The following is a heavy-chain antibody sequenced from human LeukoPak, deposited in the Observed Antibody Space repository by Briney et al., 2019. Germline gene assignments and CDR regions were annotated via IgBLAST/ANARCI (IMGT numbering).Heavy chain of an antibody. CDR2: TYYRSKWYN. CDR1: XXXVSXXSXX. D-gene: IGHD1-1*01. Sequence: SQXXXLTCXXSXXXVSXXSXXWTXSRQSPSRGLEWLGRTYYRSKWYNHYALSVKSRITINPDTSKNQFSLQLNSVTPEDTAVYYCARDRLERTDAFDIWGQGTMVTVSS. V-gene: IGHV6-1*01. J-gene: IGHJ3*02. CDR3: ARDRLERTDAFDI.